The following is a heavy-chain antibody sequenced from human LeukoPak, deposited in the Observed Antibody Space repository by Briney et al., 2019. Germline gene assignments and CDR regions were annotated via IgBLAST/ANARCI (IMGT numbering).Heavy chain of an antibody. CDR3: AKGRRERIFNIVPGLLYNWFDP. D-gene: IGHD2-15*01. Sequence: PGGSLRLSCAASGFTSSSYAMSLVRQAPGKGLEWVSPISGSGGSTYYADSVKGRFTISRDNSKNTLYLQMNSLRAEDTAVYYCAKGRRERIFNIVPGLLYNWFDPWGQGTLVTVSS. V-gene: IGHV3-23*01. CDR2: ISGSGGST. CDR1: GFTSSSYA. J-gene: IGHJ5*02.